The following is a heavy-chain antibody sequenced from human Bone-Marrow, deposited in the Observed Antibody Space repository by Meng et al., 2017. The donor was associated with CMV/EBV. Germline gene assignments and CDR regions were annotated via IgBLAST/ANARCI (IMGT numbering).Heavy chain of an antibody. D-gene: IGHD2-2*02. Sequence: SETLSLTCAVYGGSFSGYYWSWNRQPPGKGLEWIGEINHSGSTNNNPSLKSRVTISVETSKNQFSLKLRSVTAADTAVYYCARGRRYCSSTSCYKGGYYYYYCMDVWGQGTTVTVSS. CDR3: ARGRRYCSSTSCYKGGYYYYYCMDV. V-gene: IGHV4-34*01. CDR1: GGSFSGYY. J-gene: IGHJ6*02. CDR2: INHSGST.